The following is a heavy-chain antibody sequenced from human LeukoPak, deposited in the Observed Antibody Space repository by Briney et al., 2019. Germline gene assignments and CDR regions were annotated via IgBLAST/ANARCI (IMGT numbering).Heavy chain of an antibody. CDR3: ARDLGDSFDY. Sequence: GASVKVSCKASGGTFSNYAISWVRQAPGQGLEWMGGIIPIFGTASYAQKFQGRVTITAEESPSTAYMELSSLRSEDTAVYYCARDLGDSFDYWGQGTLVTVSS. CDR2: IIPIFGTA. J-gene: IGHJ4*02. CDR1: GGTFSNYA. D-gene: IGHD3-10*01. V-gene: IGHV1-69*13.